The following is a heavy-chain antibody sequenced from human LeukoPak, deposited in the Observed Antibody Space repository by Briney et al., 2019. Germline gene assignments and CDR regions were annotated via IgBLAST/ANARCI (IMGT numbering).Heavy chain of an antibody. CDR2: FDPEDGET. CDR3: ATGAPQVGATTPPFDY. D-gene: IGHD1-26*01. J-gene: IGHJ4*02. V-gene: IGHV1-24*01. Sequence: GASVKVSCKVSGYTLTELSMHWVRQAPGKGLEWMGGFDPEDGETIYAQKFQGRVTMTEDTSTDTAYMELSSLRSEDTAVYYCATGAPQVGATTPPFDYWGQGTLVTVSS. CDR1: GYTLTELS.